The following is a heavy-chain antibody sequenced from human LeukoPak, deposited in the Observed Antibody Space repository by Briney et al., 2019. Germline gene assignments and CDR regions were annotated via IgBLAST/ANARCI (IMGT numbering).Heavy chain of an antibody. J-gene: IGHJ6*02. V-gene: IGHV3-21*01. CDR1: GFTFSSYS. Sequence: GGSLRLSCAASGFTFSSYSMNWVRQAPGKGLEWVSSISSSSSYIYYAASVKGRFTISRDNAKNSLYLQMNSLRAEDTAVYYCARAISSGLNPLVYYYGMDVWGQGTTVTVSS. CDR3: ARAISSGLNPLVYYYGMDV. D-gene: IGHD6-19*01. CDR2: ISSSSSYI.